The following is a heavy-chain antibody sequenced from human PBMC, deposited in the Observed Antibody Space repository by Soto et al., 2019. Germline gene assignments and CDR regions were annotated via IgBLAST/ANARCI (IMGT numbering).Heavy chain of an antibody. J-gene: IGHJ4*02. D-gene: IGHD3-3*01. Sequence: SETLSLTCTFSCGSFKSGSYSWSWIRQPPGKGLEWIGYFYHTGRTSYNPSLKSRVSISMDTSKNQFSLNLDSVTAADTAVYFCARDFAYFDSWGQGTLVTVSS. V-gene: IGHV4-61*01. CDR1: CGSFKSGSYS. CDR2: FYHTGRT. CDR3: ARDFAYFDS.